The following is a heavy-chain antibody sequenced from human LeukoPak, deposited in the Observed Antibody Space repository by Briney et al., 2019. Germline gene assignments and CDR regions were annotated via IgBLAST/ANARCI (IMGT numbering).Heavy chain of an antibody. J-gene: IGHJ4*02. D-gene: IGHD2-15*01. V-gene: IGHV3-11*01. CDR2: ISSSGSII. CDR3: ARGDRATPFFAY. CDR1: GFTFSDYY. Sequence: PGGSLRLSCAASGFTFSDYYMSWIRQAPGKGLECLSYISSSGSIISYADSVKGRFTISRDNAKNSLYLQMNSLRAEDTAVYYCARGDRATPFFAYWGQGTLVTVSS.